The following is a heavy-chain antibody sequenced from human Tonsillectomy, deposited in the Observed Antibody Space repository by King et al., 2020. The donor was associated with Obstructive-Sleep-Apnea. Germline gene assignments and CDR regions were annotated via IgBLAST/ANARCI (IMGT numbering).Heavy chain of an antibody. D-gene: IGHD3/OR15-3a*01. Sequence: VPLQESGPGLVKPSQTLSLTCTVSGGSISSGGYYWSWIRQHPGKGLEWIGYIYYSGSTYYNPSLKSRVTVSVDTSKNQFFLRLTSATAADTAVYFCARGQGTGGDYWGQGTLVTVSS. CDR3: ARGQGTGGDY. CDR1: GGSISSGGYY. V-gene: IGHV4-31*03. J-gene: IGHJ4*02. CDR2: IYYSGST.